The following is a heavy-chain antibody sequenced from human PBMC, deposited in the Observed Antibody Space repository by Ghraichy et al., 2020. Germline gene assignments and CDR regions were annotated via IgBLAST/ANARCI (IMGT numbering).Heavy chain of an antibody. Sequence: ASVKVSCKASGYNFITSSMHWVRQAPGQGLEWLGWITTKSGNTQYGWKFQDRVTMTTDTSTSTAYLELRSLRSDDTAVYYCARGINYFDPWGQGTLVTVSS. V-gene: IGHV1-3*04. CDR1: GYNFITSS. J-gene: IGHJ5*02. CDR2: ITTKSGNT. D-gene: IGHD5-24*01. CDR3: ARGINYFDP.